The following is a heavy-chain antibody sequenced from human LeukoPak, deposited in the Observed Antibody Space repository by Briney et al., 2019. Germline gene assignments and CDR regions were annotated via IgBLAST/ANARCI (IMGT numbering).Heavy chain of an antibody. V-gene: IGHV4-61*02. CDR3: ARLDSQSRKV. CDR1: GGSINSDSYY. CDR2: IYTSGST. D-gene: IGHD3-22*01. J-gene: IGHJ6*02. Sequence: PSETLSLTCTVSGGSINSDSYYWSWIRQPAGKGLEWIGRIYTSGSTNYNPSLKSRVTISVDTSKNQFSLKLSSVTAADTAVYYCARLDSQSRKVWGQGTTVTVSS.